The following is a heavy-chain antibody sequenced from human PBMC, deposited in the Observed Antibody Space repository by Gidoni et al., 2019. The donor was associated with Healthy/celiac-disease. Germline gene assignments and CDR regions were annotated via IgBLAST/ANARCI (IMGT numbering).Heavy chain of an antibody. Sequence: QVQLVESGGGVVQPGRSLRLSCAASGFTFSSHGMHWVRQAPGKGLEWVAVIWYDGSNKYYADSVKGRFTISRDNSKNTLYLQMNSLRAEDTAVYYCARDSEAYCGGDCYSPFDYWGQGTLVTVSS. CDR3: ARDSEAYCGGDCYSPFDY. J-gene: IGHJ4*02. V-gene: IGHV3-33*01. D-gene: IGHD2-21*01. CDR2: IWYDGSNK. CDR1: GFTFSSHG.